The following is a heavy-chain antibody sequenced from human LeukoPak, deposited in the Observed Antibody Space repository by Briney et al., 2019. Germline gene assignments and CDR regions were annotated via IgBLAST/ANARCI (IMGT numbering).Heavy chain of an antibody. J-gene: IGHJ5*02. D-gene: IGHD2-2*01. CDR3: ARGRGIVVAPRPGLRWGNWFDP. Sequence: SETLSLTCPVCAGSPSANYWSCIRQPPRAWLEWNGETKQIGTTNYNPSLKSRVTISVDTSKNQFSLKLSSVTAADTAVYYCARGRGIVVAPRPGLRWGNWFDPWGQGTLVTVSS. CDR2: TKQIGTT. V-gene: IGHV4-34*01. CDR1: AGSPSANY.